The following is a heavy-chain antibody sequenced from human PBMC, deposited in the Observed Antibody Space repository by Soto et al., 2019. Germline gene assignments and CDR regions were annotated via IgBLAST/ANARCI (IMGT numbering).Heavy chain of an antibody. CDR3: ASGTQLASYYYYGMDV. Sequence: GGSLRLSCAASGFTFSSYSMNWVRQAPGKGLEWVSSISSSSSYIYYADSVEGRFTISRDNAKNSLYLQMNSLRAEDTAVYYCASGTQLASYYYYGMDVWGQGTTVTVSS. CDR1: GFTFSSYS. V-gene: IGHV3-21*01. D-gene: IGHD1-7*01. J-gene: IGHJ6*02. CDR2: ISSSSSYI.